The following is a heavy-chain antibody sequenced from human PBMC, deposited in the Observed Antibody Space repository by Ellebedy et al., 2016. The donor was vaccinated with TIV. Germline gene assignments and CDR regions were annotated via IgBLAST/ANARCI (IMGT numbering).Heavy chain of an antibody. V-gene: IGHV3-23*01. CDR3: RPGHYSDA. J-gene: IGHJ4*02. CDR1: GFSLSNSF. Sequence: GESLKISCAASGFSLSNSFMSWIRHAPGKGLEWVSTLTADGRSTYFADSVKGRFTISRDNSKNTVYLQMNSLRSEDTAVYYCRPGHYSDAWGQGTLVTVSS. CDR2: LTADGRST.